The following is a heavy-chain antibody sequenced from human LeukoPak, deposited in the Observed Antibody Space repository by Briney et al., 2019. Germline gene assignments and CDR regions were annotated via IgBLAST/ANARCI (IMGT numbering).Heavy chain of an antibody. CDR2: IYYSGST. V-gene: IGHV4-59*08. D-gene: IGHD6-6*01. CDR1: GGSISGFY. Sequence: ASETLSLTCTVSGGSISGFYWSWIRQPPGKGLEWIGYIYYSGSTNYNPSLKSRLTISIDTSENQFSLKLSSVTAADTAVYYCAREYSRSSGRRAFDIWGQGTMVTVSS. J-gene: IGHJ3*02. CDR3: AREYSRSSGRRAFDI.